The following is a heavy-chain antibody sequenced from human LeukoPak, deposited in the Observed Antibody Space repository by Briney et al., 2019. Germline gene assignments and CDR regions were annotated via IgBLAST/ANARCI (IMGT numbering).Heavy chain of an antibody. Sequence: PSETLSLTCTVSGGSFSSSTYYWGWIRQAPGKGLEWIGSIYNTVSIHYNPSLKSRVSISMDTSKSHFSLRLSSVTAADTAIYYCARNVTSTSPPCGAFDIWGQGTKVIVSS. CDR1: GGSFSSSTYY. D-gene: IGHD2-21*01. V-gene: IGHV4-39*07. CDR2: IYNTVSI. CDR3: ARNVTSTSPPCGAFDI. J-gene: IGHJ3*02.